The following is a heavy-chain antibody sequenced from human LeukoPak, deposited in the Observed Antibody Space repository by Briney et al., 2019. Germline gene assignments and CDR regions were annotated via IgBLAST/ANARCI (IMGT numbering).Heavy chain of an antibody. CDR2: LFSGGDT. D-gene: IGHD2-21*01. CDR3: ARQGFDSGFDY. J-gene: IGHJ4*01. Sequence: PGGSLRLSCTAYGFSFSRYYMSWVRQAPGEGLEWISVLFSGGDTYYADSVKDRFGVFRDSSSETLFLQMNSLRVDDTAVYYCARQGFDSGFDYWGHGTTVTVSS. CDR1: GFSFSRYY. V-gene: IGHV3-66*04.